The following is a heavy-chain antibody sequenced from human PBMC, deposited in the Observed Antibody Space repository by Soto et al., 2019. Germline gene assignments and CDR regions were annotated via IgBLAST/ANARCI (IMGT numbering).Heavy chain of an antibody. V-gene: IGHV4-39*01. CDR1: GGSISSPSYY. CDR2: IYYSGNT. D-gene: IGHD1-1*01. J-gene: IGHJ4*02. Sequence: QLQLQESGPGLVKPSENLSLTCSVSGGSISSPSYYWGWIRQPPGKGLEWIGSIYYSGNTIYNPTVKKRGPICVDTSTKQFSLMVPSLTAADTAVYFWARLPGITTFRREYWGQGTLVTVSA. CDR3: ARLPGITTFRREY.